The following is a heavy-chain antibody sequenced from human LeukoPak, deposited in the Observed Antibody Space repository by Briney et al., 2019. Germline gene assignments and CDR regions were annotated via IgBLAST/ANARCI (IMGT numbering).Heavy chain of an antibody. CDR1: GFTFSYYA. CDR3: ASSRTPKVLAATYDY. CDR2: ISYDGSDK. J-gene: IGHJ4*02. D-gene: IGHD2-15*01. Sequence: GGSLRLSCVASGFTFSYYAMHWVRQAPGKGLEWVAVISYDGSDKYYADSVKGRFTISRDNSKNMLYLQMNSLRTEDTAVYYCASSRTPKVLAATYDYWGQGTLVTVSS. V-gene: IGHV3-30*04.